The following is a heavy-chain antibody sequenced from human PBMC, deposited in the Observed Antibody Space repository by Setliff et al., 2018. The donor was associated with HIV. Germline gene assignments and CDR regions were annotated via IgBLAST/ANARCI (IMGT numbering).Heavy chain of an antibody. Sequence: SSETLSLTCVVSGGSISSSWWSWVRQPPGQGLEWIGEISHSGSPNYNPSLKNRVTISVDNFRNHFSLKLGSVTAADTAVYYCAKNSLPPPYSSSPGWFDTWGQGTLVTVSS. D-gene: IGHD6-13*01. V-gene: IGHV4-4*02. CDR1: GGSISSSW. J-gene: IGHJ5*02. CDR3: AKNSLPPPYSSSPGWFDT. CDR2: ISHSGSP.